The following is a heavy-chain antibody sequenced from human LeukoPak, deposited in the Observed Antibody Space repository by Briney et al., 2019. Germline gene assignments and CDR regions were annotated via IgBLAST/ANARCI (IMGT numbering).Heavy chain of an antibody. J-gene: IGHJ4*02. Sequence: GRSLRLSCAASGFTFRNYVVHWVRQAPGKGLEWVAVISYDGSNKYYADSVKGRFTISRDNSKNTLYLQMNSLRAEDTAVYYCAKQVDYVHSSSWWWGFDYWGQGTLVTVSS. CDR2: ISYDGSNK. V-gene: IGHV3-30*18. CDR3: AKQVDYVHSSSWWWGFDY. D-gene: IGHD6-13*01. CDR1: GFTFRNYV.